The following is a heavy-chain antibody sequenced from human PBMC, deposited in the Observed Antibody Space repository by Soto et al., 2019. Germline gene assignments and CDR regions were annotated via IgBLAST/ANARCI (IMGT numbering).Heavy chain of an antibody. V-gene: IGHV2-5*02. J-gene: IGHJ4*02. CDR1: GFSLSTSGVG. CDR3: AHRRIGVSQWNYGYFDY. D-gene: IGHD3-16*01. Sequence: QITLKESGPTLVKPTQTLTLTCTFSGFSLSTSGVGVGWVRQPPAEALEWLVFIYWDDGKRYSPSLRSRLTISKDSYKNQVVLTMTNVDPGDTARYFCAHRRIGVSQWNYGYFDYWVQGSPVTVSS. CDR2: IYWDDGK.